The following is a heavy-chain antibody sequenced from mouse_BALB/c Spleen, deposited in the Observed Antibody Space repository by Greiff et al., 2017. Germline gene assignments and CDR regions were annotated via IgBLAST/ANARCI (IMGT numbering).Heavy chain of an antibody. CDR3: ARLPSP. V-gene: IGHV5-17*02. D-gene: IGHD6-1*01. J-gene: IGHJ3*01. Sequence: EVQRVESGGGLVQPGGSRKLSCAASGFTFSSFGMHWVRQAPEKGLEWVAYISSGSSTIYYADTVKGRFTISRDNPKNTLFLQMTSLRSEDTAMYYCARLPSPWGQGTLVTVSA. CDR1: GFTFSSFG. CDR2: ISSGSSTI.